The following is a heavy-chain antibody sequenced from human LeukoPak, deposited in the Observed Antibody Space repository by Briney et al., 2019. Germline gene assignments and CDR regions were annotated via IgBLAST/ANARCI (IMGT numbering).Heavy chain of an antibody. CDR1: GYSISSGYY. Sequence: SETLSLTCTVSGYSISSGYYWGWIRQPPGKGLEWIGSIYHSGITYYNPSLKSRVTISADTPKNQFSLKLGSVTAADTAMYYCARDRHEPGPWGPGTMVTVSS. J-gene: IGHJ3*01. V-gene: IGHV4-38-2*02. CDR3: ARDRHEPGP. CDR2: IYHSGIT.